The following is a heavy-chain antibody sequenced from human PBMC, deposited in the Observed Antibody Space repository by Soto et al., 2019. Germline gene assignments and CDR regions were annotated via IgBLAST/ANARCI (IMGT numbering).Heavy chain of an antibody. D-gene: IGHD6-19*01. CDR3: ARDPYTSGWYGSSFDC. V-gene: IGHV3-48*01. CDR2: ISSSSSTI. Sequence: EVQLVESGGGLVQPGGSLRLSCAVSGFTFSSYSMNWVRQAPGKGLEWVSYISSSSSTIFYADSLKGRFTISRDNAKNSLYLQMNSLRAEDTAVYYCARDPYTSGWYGSSFDCWGQGTLVTVSS. J-gene: IGHJ4*02. CDR1: GFTFSSYS.